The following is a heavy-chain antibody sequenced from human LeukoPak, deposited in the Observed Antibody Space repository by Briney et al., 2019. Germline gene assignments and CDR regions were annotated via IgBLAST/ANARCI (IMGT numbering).Heavy chain of an antibody. D-gene: IGHD4-17*01. J-gene: IGHJ5*02. CDR2: IIPILGIA. CDR1: GGTFSSYA. V-gene: IGHV1-69*04. CDR3: ARDAHYGAPAPGRFDP. Sequence: ASVKVSCKASGGTFSSYAISWVRQAPGQGLEWMGRIIPILGIANYAQKFQGRVTITADKSTSTAYMELSSLRSEDTAVYYCARDAHYGAPAPGRFDPWGQGTLVTVSS.